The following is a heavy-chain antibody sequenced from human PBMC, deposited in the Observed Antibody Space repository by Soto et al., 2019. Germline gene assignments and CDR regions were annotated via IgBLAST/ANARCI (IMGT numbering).Heavy chain of an antibody. CDR1: GFTFSSYG. Sequence: QVQLVESGGGVVQPGRSLRLSCAASGFTFSSYGMHWVRQAPGKGLAWVAVIWYDGSNKYYADFVKGRFTISRDNSKNTLYLQMNSLRAEDTAVYYCARGRLWFGELMFDYWGQGTLVTVSS. J-gene: IGHJ4*02. CDR3: ARGRLWFGELMFDY. D-gene: IGHD3-10*01. CDR2: IWYDGSNK. V-gene: IGHV3-33*01.